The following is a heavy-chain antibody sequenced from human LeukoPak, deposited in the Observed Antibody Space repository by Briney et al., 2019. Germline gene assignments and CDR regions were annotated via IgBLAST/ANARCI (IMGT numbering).Heavy chain of an antibody. D-gene: IGHD3-22*01. CDR2: LYYTGST. J-gene: IGHJ4*02. Sequence: SETLSLTCTVSGGSVSDYYWSWIRQSPGKGLEWIGYLYYTGSTSYNPSLKSRVTISVDTSKNQFSLKLSSVTAADTAVYYCARAYYDSSGYYHFDYWGQGTLVTVSS. V-gene: IGHV4-59*02. CDR3: ARAYYDSSGYYHFDY. CDR1: GGSVSDYY.